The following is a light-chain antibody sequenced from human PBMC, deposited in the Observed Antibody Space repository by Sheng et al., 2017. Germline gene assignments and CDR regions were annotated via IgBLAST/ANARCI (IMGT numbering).Light chain of an antibody. V-gene: IGKV3D-20*02. CDR2: GAS. CDR3: QQRNQWPLT. J-gene: IGKJ4*01. CDR1: QSVSSSY. Sequence: EIVLTQSPGTLSLSPGERATLSCRASQSVSSSYLAWYQQKPGQAPRLLIYGASSRATGIPDRFSGSGSGTGFTFTISSLEPEDVAVYYCQQRNQWPLTFGGGTKVEI.